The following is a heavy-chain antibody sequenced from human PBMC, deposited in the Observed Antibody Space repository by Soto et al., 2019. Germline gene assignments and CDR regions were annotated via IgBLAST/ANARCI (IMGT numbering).Heavy chain of an antibody. CDR3: AKDGSKTPRGVYNYYYYYGMDV. D-gene: IGHD2-8*01. Sequence: GSLRLSCTASGFTFRCYGMHWVRQAPGKGLEWVAVISYDGSNKYYADSVKGRFTISRDNSKNTLYLQMNSLRAEDTAVYYCAKDGSKTPRGVYNYYYYYGMDVWGQGTTVTVSS. J-gene: IGHJ6*02. CDR2: ISYDGSNK. V-gene: IGHV3-30*18. CDR1: GFTFRCYG.